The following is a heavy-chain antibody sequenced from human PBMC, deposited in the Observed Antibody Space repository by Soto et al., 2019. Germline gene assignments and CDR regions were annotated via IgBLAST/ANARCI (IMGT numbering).Heavy chain of an antibody. J-gene: IGHJ4*02. CDR2: FYYRGST. V-gene: IGHV4-39*01. D-gene: IGHD6-13*01. Sequence: SETLSLTCTVSGGSISSSPHYWGWIRQPPGKGLEWIGSFYYRGSTYYSPSLKSRVTISVDTAKNQFSLKLTSVTAADTAVYYCAAAATEPFEYWGQGTLVTVSS. CDR3: AAAATEPFEY. CDR1: GGSISSSPHY.